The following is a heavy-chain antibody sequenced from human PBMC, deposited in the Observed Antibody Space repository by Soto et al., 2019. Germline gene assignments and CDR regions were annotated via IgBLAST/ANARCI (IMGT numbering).Heavy chain of an antibody. CDR3: TTAWQLRYFDWLILPPKKETNDY. CDR1: GFTFSNAW. J-gene: IGHJ4*02. Sequence: GGSLRLSCAASGFTFSNAWMNWVRQAPGKGLEWVGRIKSKTDGGTTDYAAPVKGRFTISRDDSKNTLYLQMNSLKTEDTAVYYCTTAWQLRYFDWLILPPKKETNDYWGQGTLVTVSS. D-gene: IGHD3-9*01. V-gene: IGHV3-15*07. CDR2: IKSKTDGGTT.